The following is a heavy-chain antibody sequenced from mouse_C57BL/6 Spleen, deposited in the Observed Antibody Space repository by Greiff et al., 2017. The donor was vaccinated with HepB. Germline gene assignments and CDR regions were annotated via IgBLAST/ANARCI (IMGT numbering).Heavy chain of an antibody. Sequence: EVMLVESGPGLAKPSPTLSLPCSVTGYSITSDYWNWIRKFPGNKLEYMGYISYSGSTYYNPSLKSRISIIRDTSNNQYYLQLNSVTTEDTATYYCARDQGMGRYFDYWGQGTTLTVSS. J-gene: IGHJ2*01. CDR2: ISYSGST. CDR3: ARDQGMGRYFDY. CDR1: GYSITSDY. V-gene: IGHV3-8*01. D-gene: IGHD2-10*02.